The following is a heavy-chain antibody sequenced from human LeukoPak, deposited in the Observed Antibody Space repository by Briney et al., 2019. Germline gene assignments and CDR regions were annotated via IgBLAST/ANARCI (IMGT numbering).Heavy chain of an antibody. CDR2: ISYDGSNK. J-gene: IGHJ3*01. Sequence: GGSLRLSCAASGFMFSNYGMQWVRQAPGKGLEWVAVISYDGSNKYYADSVKGRFTISRDNSKNTLYLQMNSLRAEDTAVYYFAKDVGGRFYFGGGGRGGTFVVWGRGAMVTVVS. CDR3: AKDVGGRFYFGGGGRGGTFVV. D-gene: IGHD3-10*01. V-gene: IGHV3-30*18. CDR1: GFMFSNYG.